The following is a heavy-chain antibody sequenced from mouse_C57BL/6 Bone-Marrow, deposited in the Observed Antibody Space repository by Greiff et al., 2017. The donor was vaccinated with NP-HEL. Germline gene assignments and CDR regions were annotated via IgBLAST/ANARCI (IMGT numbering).Heavy chain of an antibody. CDR1: GFNIKDYY. J-gene: IGHJ4*01. CDR3: ARNYCSFYYYAMDY. CDR2: IDPEDGET. D-gene: IGHD1-1*01. Sequence: EVQLQQSGAELVKPGASVKLSCTASGFNIKDYYMHWVKRRTEQGLEWIGRIDPEDGETKYDPKFQGKATITADKSSNTAYLHLISLTSVDTAVDYCARNYCSFYYYAMDYWGQGTSVTVSS. V-gene: IGHV14-2*01.